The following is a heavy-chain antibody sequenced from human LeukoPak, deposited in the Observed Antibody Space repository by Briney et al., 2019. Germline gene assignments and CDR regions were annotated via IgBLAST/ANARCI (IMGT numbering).Heavy chain of an antibody. CDR1: GYTITNYA. D-gene: IGHD2-15*01. V-gene: IGHV7-4-1*02. Sequence: ASVRVSCKASGYTITNYAMNWVRQAPGQGLEWMGWINTNSGKPTYAQGFTGRFVFSLDTSVNTSYLQISSLKAEDIAVYYCARAVPSWSGGSCYSHVDSWGEGSLVAVFS. CDR3: ARAVPSWSGGSCYSHVDS. CDR2: INTNSGKP. J-gene: IGHJ4*02.